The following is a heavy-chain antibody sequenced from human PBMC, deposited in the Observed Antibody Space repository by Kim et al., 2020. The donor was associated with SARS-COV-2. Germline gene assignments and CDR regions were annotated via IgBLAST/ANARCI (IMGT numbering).Heavy chain of an antibody. CDR1: GFTFSSYA. V-gene: IGHV3-30-3*01. J-gene: IGHJ4*02. CDR2: ISYDGSNK. D-gene: IGHD1-26*01. Sequence: GGSLRLSCAASGFTFSSYAMHWVRQAPGKGLEWVAVISYDGSNKYYADSVKGRFTISRDNSKNTLYLQMNSLRAEDTAVYYCARGPREAAGRRGFDYWGQGTLVTVSS. CDR3: ARGPREAAGRRGFDY.